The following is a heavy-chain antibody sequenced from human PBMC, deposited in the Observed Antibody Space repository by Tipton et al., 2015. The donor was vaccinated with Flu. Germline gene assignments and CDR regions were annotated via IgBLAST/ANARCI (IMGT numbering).Heavy chain of an antibody. CDR3: ARDIVDDLGSGTSTTCYYMDV. CDR1: GGSISSYY. D-gene: IGHD2-2*01. Sequence: TLSLTCTVSGGSISSYYWSWIRQSPGKGLEWIGYISYSGTTYYNPSLKSRVTISVDTSKNQFSLKLSSVTAADTAVYYCARDIVDDLGSGTSTTCYYMDVWGKGTPVTVSS. J-gene: IGHJ6*03. CDR2: ISYSGTT. V-gene: IGHV4-59*01.